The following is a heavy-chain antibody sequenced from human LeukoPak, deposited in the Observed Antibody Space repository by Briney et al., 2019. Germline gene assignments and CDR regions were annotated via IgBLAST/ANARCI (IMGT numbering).Heavy chain of an antibody. CDR3: ARHKDGIAVAFDY. Sequence: SETLSLTCTVSGGSINTYYWSWIRQPPGKRLEWIGYIYYSGSTNYNPSLKSRITISVDTSKNHFSLKLSSVTAADTAVYYCARHKDGIAVAFDYWGQGTLVTVSS. CDR2: IYYSGST. V-gene: IGHV4-59*08. D-gene: IGHD6-19*01. CDR1: GGSINTYY. J-gene: IGHJ4*02.